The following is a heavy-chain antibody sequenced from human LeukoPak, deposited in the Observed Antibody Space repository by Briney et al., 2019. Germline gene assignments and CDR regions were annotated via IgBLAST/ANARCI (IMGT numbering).Heavy chain of an antibody. D-gene: IGHD3-22*01. CDR2: ISSSSSHI. J-gene: IGHJ3*02. CDR3: ARFRGSGYCLEKNPDAFDI. CDR1: GFTFSSYS. Sequence: GGSLRLSCAASGFTFSSYSMNWVRQAPGKGLEWVSSISSSSSHIYYADSVKGRFTISRDNSKNTLYLQMNSLRAEDTAVYYCARFRGSGYCLEKNPDAFDIWGQGTMVTVSS. V-gene: IGHV3-21*04.